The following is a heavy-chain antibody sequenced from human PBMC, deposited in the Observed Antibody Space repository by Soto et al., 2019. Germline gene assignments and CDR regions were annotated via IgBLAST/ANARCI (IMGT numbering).Heavy chain of an antibody. Sequence: GGSLRLSCAASGFTFSSYAMSWVRQAPGKGLEWVSAISGSGGSTYYADSVKGRFTISRDNSKNTLYLQMNSLRAEDAAVYYCAKVSDYGDYGDFDYWGQGTLVTVSS. J-gene: IGHJ4*02. V-gene: IGHV3-23*01. CDR3: AKVSDYGDYGDFDY. CDR2: ISGSGGST. CDR1: GFTFSSYA. D-gene: IGHD4-17*01.